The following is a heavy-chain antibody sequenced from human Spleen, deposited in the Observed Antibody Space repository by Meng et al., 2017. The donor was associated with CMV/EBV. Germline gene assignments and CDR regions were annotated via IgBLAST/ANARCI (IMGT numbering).Heavy chain of an antibody. D-gene: IGHD3-3*01. Sequence: LSSSGVGVGWIRQPPGQALEWLALIYWDDDKRYSPSLKNRLTITKDTSKNQVVLNMTNMDPGDTATYYCARRPGTFWSGYFVDYFDPWGQGTLVTVSS. CDR3: ARRPGTFWSGYFVDYFDP. CDR1: LSSSGVG. V-gene: IGHV2-5*02. J-gene: IGHJ5*02. CDR2: IYWDDDK.